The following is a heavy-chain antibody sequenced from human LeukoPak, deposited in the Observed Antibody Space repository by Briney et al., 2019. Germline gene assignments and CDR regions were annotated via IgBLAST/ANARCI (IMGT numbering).Heavy chain of an antibody. D-gene: IGHD4/OR15-4a*01. CDR3: AKDRSLTTHLCNCFDL. CDR2: ISGSGGST. J-gene: IGHJ5*02. Sequence: YPGGSLRLSCAASGFTFSSYAMSWVRQAPGKGLEWVSAISGSGGSTYYADSVKGRFTISRDNSKNTPYLQMNSLRAEDTAVYYCAKDRSLTTHLCNCFDLWGQGTLVTVSS. CDR1: GFTFSSYA. V-gene: IGHV3-23*01.